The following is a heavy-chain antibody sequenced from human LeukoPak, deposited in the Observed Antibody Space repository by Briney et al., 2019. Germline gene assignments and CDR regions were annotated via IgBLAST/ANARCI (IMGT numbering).Heavy chain of an antibody. CDR1: GYTFTGYY. J-gene: IGHJ4*02. D-gene: IGHD4-17*01. CDR3: ARAFTTVTTRPGY. Sequence: ASVKVSCKASGYTFTGYYMHWVRQAPGQGLEWMGWINPNSGGTNYAQKFQGRVTMTRDTSISTAYMELSRLRSDDTAVYYCARAFTTVTTRPGYWGQGTLVTVSS. V-gene: IGHV1-2*02. CDR2: INPNSGGT.